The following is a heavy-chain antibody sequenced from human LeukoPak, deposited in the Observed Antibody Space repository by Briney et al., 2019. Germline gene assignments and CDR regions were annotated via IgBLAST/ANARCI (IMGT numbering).Heavy chain of an antibody. Sequence: GASVKVSCKASGYTFTSYGISWVRQAPGQGLEWMGWISAYNGNTNYAQKLQGRVTMTTDTSTSTAYMELRSLRSEDTAVYYCVRVSSSSWPEYFQHWGQGTLVTVSS. D-gene: IGHD6-13*01. CDR3: VRVSSSSWPEYFQH. V-gene: IGHV1-18*01. J-gene: IGHJ1*01. CDR1: GYTFTSYG. CDR2: ISAYNGNT.